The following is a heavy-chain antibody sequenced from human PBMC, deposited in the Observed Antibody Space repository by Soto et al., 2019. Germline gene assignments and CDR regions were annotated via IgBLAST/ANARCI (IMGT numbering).Heavy chain of an antibody. CDR3: ARDLASYDSGGALGY. CDR2: ISSSSSYI. Sequence: PGGSLRLSCAASGFTFSSYSMNWVRQAPGKGLEWVSSISSSSSYIYYADSVKGRFTISRDNAKNSLYLQMNSLRAEDTAVYYCARDLASYDSGGALGYWGQGTLVTVSS. D-gene: IGHD3-22*01. V-gene: IGHV3-21*01. CDR1: GFTFSSYS. J-gene: IGHJ4*02.